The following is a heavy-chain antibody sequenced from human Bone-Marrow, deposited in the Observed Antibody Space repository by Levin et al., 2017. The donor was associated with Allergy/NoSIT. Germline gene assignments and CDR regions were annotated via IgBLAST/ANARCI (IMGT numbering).Heavy chain of an antibody. Sequence: KASETLSLTCTVSGGSISSYYWSWIRQPPGKGLEWIGYIYYSGSTNYNPSLKSRVTISVDTSKNQFSLKLSSVTAADTAVYYCARGQQLERGLFDYWGQGTLVTVSS. V-gene: IGHV4-59*01. CDR2: IYYSGST. CDR1: GGSISSYY. J-gene: IGHJ4*02. D-gene: IGHD6-13*01. CDR3: ARGQQLERGLFDY.